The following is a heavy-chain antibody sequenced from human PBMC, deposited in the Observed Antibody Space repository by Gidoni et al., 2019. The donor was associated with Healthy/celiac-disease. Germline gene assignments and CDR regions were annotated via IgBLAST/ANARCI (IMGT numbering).Heavy chain of an antibody. J-gene: IGHJ6*02. Sequence: QVQLVQSGAEVKKPGASVKVSCKASGYTFTGYYMHWVRQAPGQGLEWMGWINPNSGGTNYAQKFQGRVTMTRDTSISTAYMELSRLRSDDTAVYYCARGVSENYYGSGNYYYGMDVWGQGTTVTVSS. CDR2: INPNSGGT. CDR1: GYTFTGYY. D-gene: IGHD3-10*01. V-gene: IGHV1-2*02. CDR3: ARGVSENYYGSGNYYYGMDV.